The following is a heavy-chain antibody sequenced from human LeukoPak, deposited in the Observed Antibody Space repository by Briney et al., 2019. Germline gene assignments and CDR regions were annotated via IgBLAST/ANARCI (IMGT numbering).Heavy chain of an antibody. CDR2: ICYSGST. V-gene: IGHV4-31*03. D-gene: IGHD3-9*01. Sequence: SETLSLTCTVSGGSISSGGYYWSWIRQHPGKGLEWIGYICYSGSTYYNPSLKSRVTISVDTSKNQFSLKLSSVTAADTAVYYCARITLDILTGYYHYYFDYWGQGTLVTVSS. CDR3: ARITLDILTGYYHYYFDY. J-gene: IGHJ4*02. CDR1: GGSISSGGYY.